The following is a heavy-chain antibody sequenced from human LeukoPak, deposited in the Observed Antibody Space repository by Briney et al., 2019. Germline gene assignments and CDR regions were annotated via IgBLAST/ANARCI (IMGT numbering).Heavy chain of an antibody. CDR2: ICYSGST. CDR1: GGSISSYY. CDR3: ARGGVLRFLEDPYNWFDP. D-gene: IGHD3-3*01. J-gene: IGHJ5*02. Sequence: SETLSLTCTVSGGSISSYYWSLIRQPPGKGLEWIGYICYSGSTNYNPSLKSRVTISVDTSKNQFSLKLSSVTAADTAVYYCARGGVLRFLEDPYNWFDPWGQGTLVTVSS. V-gene: IGHV4-59*01.